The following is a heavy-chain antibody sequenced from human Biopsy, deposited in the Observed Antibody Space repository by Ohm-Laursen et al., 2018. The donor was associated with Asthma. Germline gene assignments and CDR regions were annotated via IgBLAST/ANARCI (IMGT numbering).Heavy chain of an antibody. V-gene: IGHV3-23*01. CDR2: ISGNSGIT. D-gene: IGHD6-13*01. CDR1: GFTFRAHA. CDR3: AKDRSGTWYGFDY. J-gene: IGHJ4*02. Sequence: SLRLSCAASGFTFRAHAMCWVRQAPGKGLEWVSTISGNSGITYYADSVKGRFTISRDNYQNTLYLHMDSLSAEDTAVYYCAKDRSGTWYGFDYWGQGTLVTVSS.